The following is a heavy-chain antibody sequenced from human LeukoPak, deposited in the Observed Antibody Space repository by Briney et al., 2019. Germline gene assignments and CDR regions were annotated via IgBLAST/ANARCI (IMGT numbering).Heavy chain of an antibody. CDR2: IYTSGST. J-gene: IGHJ6*03. Sequence: PSETLSLTCTVSGGSISSSNNYWDWIRQPAGKGLEWIGRIYTSGSTNYNPSLKSRVTISVDTSKNQFSLKLSSVTAADTAVYYCARVVVRGSYTGYYYYMDVWGKGTTVTISS. CDR3: ARVVVRGSYTGYYYYMDV. V-gene: IGHV4-61*02. D-gene: IGHD1-26*01. CDR1: GGSISSSNNY.